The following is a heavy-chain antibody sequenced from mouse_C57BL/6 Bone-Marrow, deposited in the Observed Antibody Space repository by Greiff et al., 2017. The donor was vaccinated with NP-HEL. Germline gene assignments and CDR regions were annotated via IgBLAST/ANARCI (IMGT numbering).Heavy chain of an antibody. CDR3: AIIYYYGSS. CDR1: GYTFTDYY. D-gene: IGHD1-1*01. CDR2: INPYNGGT. J-gene: IGHJ3*01. Sequence: EVKLMESGPVLVKPGASVKMSCKASGYTFTDYYMNWVKQSHGKSLEWIGVINPYNGGTSYNQKFKGKATLTVDKSSSTAYMELNSLTSEDSAVYYCAIIYYYGSSWGQGTLVTVSA. V-gene: IGHV1-19*01.